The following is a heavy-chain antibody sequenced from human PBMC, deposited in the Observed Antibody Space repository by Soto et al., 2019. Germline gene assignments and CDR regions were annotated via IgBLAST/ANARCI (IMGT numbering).Heavy chain of an antibody. CDR3: GPRGAVADPRGY. CDR1: GGSFSDFY. CDR2: INHSGST. J-gene: IGHJ4*02. D-gene: IGHD6-19*01. Sequence: ASETLSLTCAVYGGSFSDFYWTWIRQPPGKGLEWIGEINHSGSTNYNPSLKSRVAISVDTSKNQFSLNLTSVTAADTAVYYCGPRGAVADPRGYWGQGTLVTVSS. V-gene: IGHV4-34*01.